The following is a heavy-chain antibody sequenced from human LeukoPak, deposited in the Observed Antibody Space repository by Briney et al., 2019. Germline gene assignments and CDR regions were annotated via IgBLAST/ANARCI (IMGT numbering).Heavy chain of an antibody. D-gene: IGHD1-26*01. CDR3: AGRGLYYFDY. V-gene: IGHV4-34*12. CDR1: GGSFSGYY. J-gene: IGHJ4*02. Sequence: SVTLSLTCAVYGGSFSGYYWSWIRQPPGKGLEWFGEIIHSGRTTYNPCLKSRVTISLDTSKNQFSLKRSSGTAADTAVYYSAGRGLYYFDYWGQGTLVTVSS. CDR2: IIHSGRT.